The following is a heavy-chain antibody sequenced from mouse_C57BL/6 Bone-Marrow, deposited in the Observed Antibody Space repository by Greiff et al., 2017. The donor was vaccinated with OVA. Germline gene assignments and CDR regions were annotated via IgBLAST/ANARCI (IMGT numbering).Heavy chain of an antibody. J-gene: IGHJ4*01. Sequence: QVQLKQSGAELVKPGASVKMSCRASGYTFTNNWITWVRQRPGQGLEWIGDVFPGSGGSNNNEKFKRRATLAVDTSSSTAYMQLSSLTAEDSAVYYCAREYGSSGGALEDWGQGTTVTVAS. CDR2: VFPGSGGS. V-gene: IGHV1-55*01. CDR1: GYTFTNNW. D-gene: IGHD1-1*01. CDR3: AREYGSSGGALED.